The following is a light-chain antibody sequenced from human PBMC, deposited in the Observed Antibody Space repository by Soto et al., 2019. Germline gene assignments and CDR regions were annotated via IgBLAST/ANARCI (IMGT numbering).Light chain of an antibody. J-gene: IGKJ5*01. V-gene: IGKV1-39*01. CDR3: QQSYSTTIT. Sequence: DIQMTQSPSSLSASGGDIVTITCRSSQSVSSYLNWYHQKPGKAPKLLIYAASSLQSGVPSRFSGSGSGTDFTLTISSLQPEDFATYYCQQSYSTTITFGQGTRLEIK. CDR1: QSVSSY. CDR2: AAS.